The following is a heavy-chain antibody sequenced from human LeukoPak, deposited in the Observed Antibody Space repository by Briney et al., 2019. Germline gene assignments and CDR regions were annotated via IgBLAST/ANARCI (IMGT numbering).Heavy chain of an antibody. D-gene: IGHD1-26*01. CDR1: GFTFSSYG. CDR2: IWYDGSNK. J-gene: IGHJ4*02. Sequence: PGRSLRLSCAASGFTFSSYGMHWVRQAPGKGLEWVAVIWYDGSNKYYADSVKGRFTISRDNSKNTLYLQMNSLRAEDTAVYYCARDHDSGSYLDYRGQGTLVTVSS. CDR3: ARDHDSGSYLDY. V-gene: IGHV3-33*01.